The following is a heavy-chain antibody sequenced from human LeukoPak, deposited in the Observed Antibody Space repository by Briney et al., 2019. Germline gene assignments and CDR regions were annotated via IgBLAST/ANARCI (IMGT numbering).Heavy chain of an antibody. CDR3: ARQGGATSTSYFDY. CDR2: IYYSGST. Sequence: SETLSLTCTASGGSNSSYYWSWIRQPPGKGLEWIGYIYYSGSTNYNPSLKSRVTISVDTSKNQFSLKLSSVTAADTSVYYCARQGGATSTSYFDYWGQGTLVTVSS. V-gene: IGHV4-59*08. J-gene: IGHJ4*02. D-gene: IGHD1-26*01. CDR1: GGSNSSYY.